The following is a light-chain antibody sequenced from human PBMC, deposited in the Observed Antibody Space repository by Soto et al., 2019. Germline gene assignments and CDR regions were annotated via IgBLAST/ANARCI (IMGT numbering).Light chain of an antibody. Sequence: QSALTQPVSVSGSPGQSIAISCIGTSSDVGAYDYVSWYQQHPDRAPKLMVYEVHNRPSGVSNRFSGSKSVNTATLTISGLQPEDEADYYCASHTSSNTRVFGTGTKLTVL. CDR2: EVH. J-gene: IGLJ1*01. CDR3: ASHTSSNTRV. CDR1: SSDVGAYDY. V-gene: IGLV2-14*03.